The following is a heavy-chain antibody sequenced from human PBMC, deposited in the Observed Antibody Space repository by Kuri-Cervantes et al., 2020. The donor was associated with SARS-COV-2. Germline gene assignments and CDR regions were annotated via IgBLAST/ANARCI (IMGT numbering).Heavy chain of an antibody. J-gene: IGHJ4*02. D-gene: IGHD2-15*01. CDR2: ISNDGNNK. CDR1: GFTFSSYD. Sequence: GESLRLCCAASGFTFSSYDIHWVRPPPGKGLEGVAVISNDGNNKYYADSGKGRFTITRDNSKNTTYLQMNSLRAEDKAVYYCARDHGLMRLLGPFDYWGQGTLVTVSS. V-gene: IGHV3-30*19. CDR3: ARDHGLMRLLGPFDY.